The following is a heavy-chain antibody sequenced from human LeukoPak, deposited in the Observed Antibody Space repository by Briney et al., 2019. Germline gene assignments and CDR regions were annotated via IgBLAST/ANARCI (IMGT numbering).Heavy chain of an antibody. CDR2: IYPGDSDT. CDR3: ARRGYYYYGMDV. Sequence: GESLKISCRGSGYTFTSYWIAWVRQMPGKGLEWMGIIYPGDSDTRYSPSFQGHVTISVDKSISTAYLQWTSLKSSDSAMYYCARRGYYYYGMDVWGQGTTVTVSS. J-gene: IGHJ6*02. CDR1: GYTFTSYW. V-gene: IGHV5-51*01.